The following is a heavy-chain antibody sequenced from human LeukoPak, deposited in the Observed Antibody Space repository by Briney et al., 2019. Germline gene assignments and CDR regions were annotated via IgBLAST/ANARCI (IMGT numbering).Heavy chain of an antibody. Sequence: GGSLRLSCAASGFTFTNNSMSWVRQVPGKGLEWVANIKQDGSEKTYADSVRGRFTIFRDNAKDSVYLQMNSLRAEDSAIYYCAREGFYFFDFWGQGTLVTVSS. CDR2: IKQDGSEK. CDR3: AREGFYFFDF. V-gene: IGHV3-7*01. CDR1: GFTFTNNS. J-gene: IGHJ4*01.